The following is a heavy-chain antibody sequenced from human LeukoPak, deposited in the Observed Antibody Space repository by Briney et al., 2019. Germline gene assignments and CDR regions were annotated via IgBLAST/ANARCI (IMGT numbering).Heavy chain of an antibody. CDR2: IRSKAISYAT. V-gene: IGHV3-73*01. CDR1: GFTFSGSA. D-gene: IGHD2-2*01. CDR3: TRPFYCSSTSCYEDY. J-gene: IGHJ4*02. Sequence: PGGSLKLSCAASGFTFSGSAMHWVRQASGKGLEWVGRIRSKAISYATAYAASVKGRFTISRDDSKNTAYLQMNSLKTEDTAVYYCTRPFYCSSTSCYEDYWGQGTLVTVSS.